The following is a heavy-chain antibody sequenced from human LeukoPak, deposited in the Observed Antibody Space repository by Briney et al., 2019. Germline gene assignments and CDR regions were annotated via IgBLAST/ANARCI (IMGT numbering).Heavy chain of an antibody. J-gene: IGHJ5*02. V-gene: IGHV3-48*03. CDR2: ISCSGSTI. D-gene: IGHD6-13*01. Sequence: GGSLRLSCAASGFTFSSYEMNWVRAAAGQGLEWVSYISCSGSTIYYADSVKGRFTISRDNAKNSLYLQMNSLRAEDTAVYYCAKDLSQQLVPAWFDPWGQGTLVTDPS. CDR3: AKDLSQQLVPAWFDP. CDR1: GFTFSSYE.